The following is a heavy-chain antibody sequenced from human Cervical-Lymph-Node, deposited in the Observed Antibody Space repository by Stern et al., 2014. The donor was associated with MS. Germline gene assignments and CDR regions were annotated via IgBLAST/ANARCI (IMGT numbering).Heavy chain of an antibody. CDR3: ARMRANYGGNSGWFDP. V-gene: IGHV2-26*01. CDR1: GFSLSNARMG. Sequence: QVTLRESGPVRVKPTETLTLTCTVSGFSLSNARMGVSWIRQPPGKALEWLAHTLWNDEKSYSTSLKSRLTISKDSSKGQVVLTMTNMDPVDTATYYCARMRANYGGNSGWFDPWGQGTLVTVSS. J-gene: IGHJ5*02. CDR2: TLWNDEK. D-gene: IGHD4-23*01.